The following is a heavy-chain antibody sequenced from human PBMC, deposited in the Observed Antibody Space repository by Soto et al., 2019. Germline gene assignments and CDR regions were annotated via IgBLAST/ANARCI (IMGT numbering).Heavy chain of an antibody. D-gene: IGHD6-6*01. Sequence: SETLSLTCAVYGGSFSGYYWSWIRQPPGKGLEWIGEINHSGSTNYNPSLKSRVTISVDTSKNQFSLKLSSVTAADTAVYYCASGSSYYYNYMDVWGKGTTVTVSS. J-gene: IGHJ6*03. CDR3: ASGSSYYYNYMDV. CDR1: GGSFSGYY. CDR2: INHSGST. V-gene: IGHV4-34*01.